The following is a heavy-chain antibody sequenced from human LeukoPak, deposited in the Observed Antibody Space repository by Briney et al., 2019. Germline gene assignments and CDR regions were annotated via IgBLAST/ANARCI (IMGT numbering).Heavy chain of an antibody. CDR2: ISSSSSYI. V-gene: IGHV3-21*01. D-gene: IGHD4-17*01. J-gene: IGHJ6*02. CDR1: GFTFSSYN. Sequence: TSGGSLRLSCAASGFTFSSYNMNWVRQAPGKGLEWVSSISSSSSYIYYADSLKGRFTISRDNAKNSLYLQMNSLRAEDTAVYYCARFRNGDYDYYYYGMDVWGQGTTVTVSS. CDR3: ARFRNGDYDYYYYGMDV.